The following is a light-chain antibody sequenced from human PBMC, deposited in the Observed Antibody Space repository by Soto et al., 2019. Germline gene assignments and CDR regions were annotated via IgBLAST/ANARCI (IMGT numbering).Light chain of an antibody. CDR2: ETS. J-gene: IGKJ4*01. V-gene: IGKV1-5*03. CDR1: QSISRW. CDR3: QQYLDYGGLT. Sequence: DIQMTQSPSTLSASVGDRVTITCRASQSISRWLAWYRQKPGKVPELLIYETSNLESGVPSRFSGSGSGTEFTLTISSLQPDDFATYCCQQYLDYGGLTFGGGTKVEIK.